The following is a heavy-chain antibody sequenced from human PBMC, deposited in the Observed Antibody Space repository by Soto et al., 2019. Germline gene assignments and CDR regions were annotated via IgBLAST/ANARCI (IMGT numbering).Heavy chain of an antibody. CDR2: IYYSGST. V-gene: IGHV4-59*01. J-gene: IGHJ4*02. D-gene: IGHD5-12*01. CDR3: AGGYDWVLDY. Sequence: PSETLALTCTVSGGSISSYYWSWIRQPPGKGLEWIGYIYYSGSTNYNPSLKSRVTISVDTSKNQFSLKLSSVTAADTAVYYCAGGYDWVLDYWGQGTLVTVSS. CDR1: GGSISSYY.